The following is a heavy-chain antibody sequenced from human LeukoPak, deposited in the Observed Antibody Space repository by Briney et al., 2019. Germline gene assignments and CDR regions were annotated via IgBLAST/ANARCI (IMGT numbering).Heavy chain of an antibody. CDR1: GFTFTGYY. D-gene: IGHD4-17*01. J-gene: IGHJ4*02. CDR2: INPNTGDT. V-gene: IGHV1-2*02. CDR3: ARDRGNYGDYYFDY. Sequence: ASVKVSCKASGFTFTGYYMQWVRQAPGQGLEWMGWINPNTGDTDYAQKFQGRVTMTRDTSISTAYMELSRLRSDDTAVYYCARDRGNYGDYYFDYWGQGTLVTVSS.